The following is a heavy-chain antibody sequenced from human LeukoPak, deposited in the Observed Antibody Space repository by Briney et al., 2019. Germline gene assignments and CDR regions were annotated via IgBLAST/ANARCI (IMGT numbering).Heavy chain of an antibody. D-gene: IGHD1-1*01. J-gene: IGHJ4*02. Sequence: GESLKISCMDAGDSFTSHWVGWVRQMPGKGLEWMGIIYPGDSDTRYSPSFQGQVTISADKSISTAYLQWSSLKASDTAMYYCARRHGPTGTPGGDYWGQGTLVTVSS. CDR2: IYPGDSDT. CDR1: GDSFTSHW. V-gene: IGHV5-51*01. CDR3: ARRHGPTGTPGGDY.